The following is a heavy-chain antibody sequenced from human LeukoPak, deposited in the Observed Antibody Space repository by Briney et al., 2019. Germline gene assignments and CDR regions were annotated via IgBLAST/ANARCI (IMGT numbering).Heavy chain of an antibody. CDR3: ARGRDTALVKWDPDYYYYMDV. CDR2: IRGDNGNT. V-gene: IGHV1-18*01. CDR1: GYTFSNYG. J-gene: IGHJ6*03. D-gene: IGHD5-18*01. Sequence: ASVKVSCKASGYTFSNYGISWVRQAPGQGLEWVGWIRGDNGNTNYAQKLQGRVTITSDTSISTAYMELSSLRSEDTAVYYCARGRDTALVKWDPDYYYYMDVWGKGTTVTVSS.